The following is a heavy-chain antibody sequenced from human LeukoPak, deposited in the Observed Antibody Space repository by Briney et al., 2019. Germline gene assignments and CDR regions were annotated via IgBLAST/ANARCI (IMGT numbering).Heavy chain of an antibody. D-gene: IGHD2-2*01. CDR3: ARWGSTSCYDY. CDR1: GFTFSSYW. J-gene: IGHJ4*02. CDR2: IKRDGSEQ. Sequence: PGGSLRLSCTASGFTFSSYWMSWVRQAPGKGLEWLANIKRDGSEQYYVDSVKGRFTISRDNSKNTLFLQMGSLRADDMAVYYCARWGSTSCYDYWGQGTLVTVSS. V-gene: IGHV3-7*02.